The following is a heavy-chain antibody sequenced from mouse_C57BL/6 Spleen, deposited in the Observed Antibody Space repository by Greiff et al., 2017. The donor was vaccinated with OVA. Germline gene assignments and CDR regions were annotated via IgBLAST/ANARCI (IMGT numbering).Heavy chain of an antibody. J-gene: IGHJ2*01. Sequence: VQGVESDAELVKPGASVKISCKVSGYTFTDHTIHWMKQRPEQGLEWIGYIYPRDGSTKYNEKFKGKATLTADKSSSTAYMQLNSLTSEDSAVYFCARTYYSNYVNYFDYWGQGTTLTVSS. CDR3: ARTYYSNYVNYFDY. D-gene: IGHD2-5*01. V-gene: IGHV1-78*01. CDR1: GYTFTDHT. CDR2: IYPRDGST.